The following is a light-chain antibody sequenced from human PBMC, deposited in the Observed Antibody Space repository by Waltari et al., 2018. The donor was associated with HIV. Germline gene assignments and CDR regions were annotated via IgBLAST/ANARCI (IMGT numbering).Light chain of an antibody. J-gene: IGLJ2*01. CDR3: AAWDDSLRGHVV. Sequence: QSVLTQPPSASATPGQRVTISCSGTRSNIGSNFVFWYQQFPGTAPKLLMYKNNKRVSGFPDRFSGSKSGTSASLASSGLRSEDEAVYYCAAWDDSLRGHVVFGGGTNLTV. CDR1: RSNIGSNF. V-gene: IGLV1-47*01. CDR2: KNN.